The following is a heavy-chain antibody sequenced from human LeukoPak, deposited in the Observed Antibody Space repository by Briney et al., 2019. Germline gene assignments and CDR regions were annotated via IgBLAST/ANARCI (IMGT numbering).Heavy chain of an antibody. V-gene: IGHV3-53*04. CDR3: ASYYYDSSGYFRNY. CDR1: GFTVSSNY. Sequence: GSLRLSCAASGFTVSSNYMSWVRQAPGKGLEWVSVIDSGGSTYYADSVKGRFTISRHNSKNTLYLQMNSLRAEDTAVYYCASYYYDSSGYFRNYWGQGTLVTVSS. D-gene: IGHD3-22*01. J-gene: IGHJ4*02. CDR2: IDSGGST.